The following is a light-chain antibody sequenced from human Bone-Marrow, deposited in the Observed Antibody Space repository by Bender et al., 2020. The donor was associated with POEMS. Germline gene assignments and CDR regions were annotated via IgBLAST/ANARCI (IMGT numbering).Light chain of an antibody. CDR2: QDT. Sequence: SYELTQPPSVSVSPGQTASIACFGDKLGDKYISWYQQKPGQSPVLVVYQDTKRPSGISERFSGSNSGNTATLTISGTQAMDEAVYFCQAWVRSQVVFGGGTKLTVL. CDR1: KLGDKY. V-gene: IGLV3-1*01. J-gene: IGLJ2*01. CDR3: QAWVRSQVV.